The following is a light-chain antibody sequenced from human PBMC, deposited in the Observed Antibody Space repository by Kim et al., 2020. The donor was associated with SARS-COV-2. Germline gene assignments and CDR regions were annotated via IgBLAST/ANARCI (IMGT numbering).Light chain of an antibody. CDR3: QQYNNWPPLT. V-gene: IGKV3-15*01. CDR1: QSVSSN. Sequence: EIVMTQSPATLSVSPGERATLSCRASQSVSSNLAWYQQKPGQAPRLLIYGASTSATGIPARFSGSGSGTEFTLTISSLQSEDFAVYYCQQYNNWPPLTFGGRTKVDIK. J-gene: IGKJ4*01. CDR2: GAS.